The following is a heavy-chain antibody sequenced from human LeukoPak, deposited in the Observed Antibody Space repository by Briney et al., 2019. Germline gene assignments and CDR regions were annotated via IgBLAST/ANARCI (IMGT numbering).Heavy chain of an antibody. V-gene: IGHV1-2*02. J-gene: IGHJ5*02. D-gene: IGHD6-13*01. CDR3: ARESGIAGGDWFDP. CDR1: GYTFTGYY. Sequence: VASVKVSCKASGYTFTGYYMHWVRQAPGQGLEWMGWINPNSGGTNYAQKFQGRVTMTRDTSISTAYMELSRLRSDDTAVYYCARESGIAGGDWFDPWGQGTLVTVSS. CDR2: INPNSGGT.